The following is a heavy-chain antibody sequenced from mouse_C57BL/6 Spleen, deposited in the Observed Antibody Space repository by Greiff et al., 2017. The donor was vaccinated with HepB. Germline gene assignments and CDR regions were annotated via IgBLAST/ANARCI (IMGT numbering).Heavy chain of an antibody. CDR3: ARSIFITTVVATDYYAMDY. CDR2: IYPGSGST. J-gene: IGHJ4*01. Sequence: QVQLQQPGAELVKPGASVKMSCKASGYTFTSYWITWVKQRPGQGLEWIGDIYPGSGSTNYNEKFKSKATLTVDTSSSTAYMQLSSLTSEDSAVYYCARSIFITTVVATDYYAMDYWGQGTSVTVSS. V-gene: IGHV1-55*01. CDR1: GYTFTSYW. D-gene: IGHD1-1*01.